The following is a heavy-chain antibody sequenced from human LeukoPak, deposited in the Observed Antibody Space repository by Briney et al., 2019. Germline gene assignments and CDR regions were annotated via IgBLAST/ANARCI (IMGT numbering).Heavy chain of an antibody. V-gene: IGHV4-34*01. CDR1: GGSFSGYY. J-gene: IGHJ4*02. CDR2: INHSGST. Sequence: PSETLSLTCAVYGGSFSGYYWSWIRQPPGKGLEWIGEINHSGSTNYNPSLKSRVTISVDTSKNQFSLKLSSVTAADMAVYYCAGHRNWGQGTLVTVSS. CDR3: AGHRN.